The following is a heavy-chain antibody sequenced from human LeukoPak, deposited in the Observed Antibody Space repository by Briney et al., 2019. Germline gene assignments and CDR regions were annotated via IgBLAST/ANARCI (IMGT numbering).Heavy chain of an antibody. CDR3: ARVSSGSYFGYYYYMDV. Sequence: GGSLRLSCAASGFTFSNYRMHWVRQAPGKGLVWVSRINSDGSSTSYADSVKGRFTISRDNAKNTLYLQMNSLRAEDTAVYYCARVSSGSYFGYYYYMDVWGKGTTVTVSS. CDR2: INSDGSST. J-gene: IGHJ6*03. V-gene: IGHV3-74*01. D-gene: IGHD1-26*01. CDR1: GFTFSNYR.